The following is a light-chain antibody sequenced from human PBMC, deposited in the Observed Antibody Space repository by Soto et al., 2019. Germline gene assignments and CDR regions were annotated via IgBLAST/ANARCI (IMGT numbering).Light chain of an antibody. Sequence: EIVLTQSPATLSLSPGERATLSCRASQSVSNYLAWYQQKPGQAPRLLIYDASNRATGIPARFSGSGSGTDLTLTISSLEPEDFAVYYCQQRSNWPRFTFGQGTKVEIK. V-gene: IGKV3-11*01. CDR2: DAS. CDR1: QSVSNY. CDR3: QQRSNWPRFT. J-gene: IGKJ2*01.